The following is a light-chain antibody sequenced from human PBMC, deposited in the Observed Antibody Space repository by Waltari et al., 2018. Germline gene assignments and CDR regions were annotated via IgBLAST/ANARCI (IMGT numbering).Light chain of an antibody. V-gene: IGLV1-44*01. CDR2: SNN. Sequence: QSVLTQPPSASGTPGQRVTISCSGSRSNIGSNAVNWYQQFPGTAPKLLIYSNNQRPSGVPDRFSGSKSGTSASLAISGLQSEDEADYYCAAWDDSLNAFYVCGTGTKVTVL. CDR3: AAWDDSLNAFYV. CDR1: RSNIGSNA. J-gene: IGLJ1*01.